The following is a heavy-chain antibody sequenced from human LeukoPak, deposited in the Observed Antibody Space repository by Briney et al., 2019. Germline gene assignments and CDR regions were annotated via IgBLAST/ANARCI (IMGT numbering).Heavy chain of an antibody. CDR3: ATVPDSSGYYFDY. CDR1: GFTFNTYG. Sequence: GGSLRLSCAASGFTFNTYGMHWVRQAPGKGLEWMGGFDPEDGETIYAQKFQGRVTMTEDTSTDTAYMELSSLRSEDTAVYYCATVPDSSGYYFDYWGQGTLVTVSS. J-gene: IGHJ4*02. CDR2: FDPEDGET. D-gene: IGHD3-22*01. V-gene: IGHV1-24*01.